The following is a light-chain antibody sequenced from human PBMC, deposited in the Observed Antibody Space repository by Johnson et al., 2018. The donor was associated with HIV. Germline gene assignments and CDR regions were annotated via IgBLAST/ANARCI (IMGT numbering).Light chain of an antibody. Sequence: QSVLTQPPSVSAAPGQKVTISCSGSSSNIGNNYVSWYQQLPGTAPKLLIYDNNKRPSGIPDRFSGSKSGTSATLRITGRQTGDEADYYCGTWDSSLSAEVFGTGTKVTVL. J-gene: IGLJ1*01. V-gene: IGLV1-51*01. CDR3: GTWDSSLSAEV. CDR2: DNN. CDR1: SSNIGNNY.